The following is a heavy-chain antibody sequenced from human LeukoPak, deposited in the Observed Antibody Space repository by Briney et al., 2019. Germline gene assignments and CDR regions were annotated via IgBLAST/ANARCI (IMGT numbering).Heavy chain of an antibody. CDR1: GGSISSYY. J-gene: IGHJ4*02. CDR2: IYYSGST. Sequence: PSETLSLTCTVSGGSISSYYWSWIRQPPGKGLEWIGYIYYSGSTNYNPSLKSRVTISVDTSKNQFSLKLSSVTAADTAVYYCARVQGYFDWLPDYWGQGTLVTVSS. CDR3: ARVQGYFDWLPDY. D-gene: IGHD3-9*01. V-gene: IGHV4-59*12.